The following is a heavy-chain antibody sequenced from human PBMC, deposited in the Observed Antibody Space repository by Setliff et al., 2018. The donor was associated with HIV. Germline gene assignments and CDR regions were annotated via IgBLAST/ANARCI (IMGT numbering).Heavy chain of an antibody. CDR3: TRHAPGSDYGDAYYFDY. J-gene: IGHJ4*02. D-gene: IGHD4-17*01. CDR1: GASISSGGYY. V-gene: IGHV4-31*03. CDR2: IYYSGST. Sequence: LSLTCTVSGASISSGGYYWNWIRQHPGKGLEWIGHIYYSGSTYYTPSFKSRVTISVDTSKKRFSLKLSSVTAADTAVYYCTRHAPGSDYGDAYYFDYWGQGRLVTVSS.